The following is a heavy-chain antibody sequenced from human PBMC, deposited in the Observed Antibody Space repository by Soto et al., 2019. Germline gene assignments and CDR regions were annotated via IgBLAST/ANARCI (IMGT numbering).Heavy chain of an antibody. J-gene: IGHJ6*02. CDR2: IYWNDDK. V-gene: IGHV2-5*01. Sequence: GAGATRGKPQQNLTLAWTFSGVSIKTSGGGGGWGRQAPGNALEWLALIYWNDDKRYSPSLKSRLTITKDTSKNQVVLTMTNMDPVDTATYYCAHENYYYGSAYDERMDVWGQGTTVTVSS. CDR3: AHENYYYGSAYDERMDV. D-gene: IGHD3-10*01. CDR1: GVSIKTSGGG.